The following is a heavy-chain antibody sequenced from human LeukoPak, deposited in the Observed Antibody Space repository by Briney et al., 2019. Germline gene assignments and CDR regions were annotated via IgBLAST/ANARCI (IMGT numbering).Heavy chain of an antibody. V-gene: IGHV4-59*10. CDR3: ARVRCSGSYYIDY. Sequence: SETLSLTCAVYGGSFSGYYWSWIRQPAGKGLEWIGRIYTSGSTNYNPSLKSRVTMSVDTSKNQFSLKLSSVTAADTAVYYCARVRCSGSYYIDYWGQGTLVTVSS. CDR2: IYTSGST. D-gene: IGHD3-10*02. J-gene: IGHJ4*02. CDR1: GGSFSGYY.